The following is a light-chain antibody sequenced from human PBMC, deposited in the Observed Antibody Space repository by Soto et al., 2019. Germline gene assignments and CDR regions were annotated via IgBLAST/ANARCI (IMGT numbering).Light chain of an antibody. CDR2: NND. Sequence: QSAPTQPDAASGTPGQKVTISCPGATSDIGSNTIHWYRQLPGSGPTLVVFNNDQRPSAVPDRISGSKSGTSASLAISALQSEDHADHYCAAWDGSPNEYVFGTGTKGTVL. J-gene: IGLJ1*01. CDR1: TSDIGSNT. V-gene: IGLV1-44*01. CDR3: AAWDGSPNEYV.